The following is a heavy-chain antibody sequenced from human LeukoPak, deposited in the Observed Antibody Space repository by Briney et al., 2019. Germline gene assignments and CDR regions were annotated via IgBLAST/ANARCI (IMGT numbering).Heavy chain of an antibody. Sequence: SETLSLTCTVSGGSISSYYWSWIRQPPGKGLEWIGYIYYSGSTNYNPSLKSRVTISVDTSKNQFSLKLSSVAAADTAVYYCARDLVRGVMRFDPWGQGTLVTVSS. CDR1: GGSISSYY. V-gene: IGHV4-59*01. D-gene: IGHD3-10*01. CDR2: IYYSGST. J-gene: IGHJ5*02. CDR3: ARDLVRGVMRFDP.